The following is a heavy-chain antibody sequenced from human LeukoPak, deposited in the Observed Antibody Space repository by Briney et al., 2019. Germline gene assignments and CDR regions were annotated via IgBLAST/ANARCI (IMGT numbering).Heavy chain of an antibody. Sequence: GGSLRLSCAASGFMFSSNWMSWVRLAPGKGLEWVANIKEDGTETYYVDSVKGRFTISRDNAKNSLYLQTNSLRVEDTAVHYCAKEGRSLQTYWGQGTLVTVSS. CDR1: GFMFSSNW. D-gene: IGHD5-24*01. J-gene: IGHJ4*02. V-gene: IGHV3-7*03. CDR2: IKEDGTET. CDR3: AKEGRSLQTY.